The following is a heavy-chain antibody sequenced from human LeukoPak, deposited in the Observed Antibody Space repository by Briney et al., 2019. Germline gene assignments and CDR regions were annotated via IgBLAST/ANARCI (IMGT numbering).Heavy chain of an antibody. CDR2: ISAYNGNT. CDR3: ARSTTRVGATTFYFDY. V-gene: IGHV1-18*01. D-gene: IGHD1-26*01. CDR1: GYTFTSYG. J-gene: IGHJ4*02. Sequence: ASVKVSCKASGYTFTSYGISWVRQAPGQGLEWMGWISAYNGNTNYAQKLQGRVTMTTDTSTRPASMELRSLRSDDTAVYYCARSTTRVGATTFYFDYWGQGTLVTVSS.